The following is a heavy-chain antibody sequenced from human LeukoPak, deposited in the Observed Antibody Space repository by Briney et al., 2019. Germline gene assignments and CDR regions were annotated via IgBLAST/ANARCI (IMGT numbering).Heavy chain of an antibody. CDR2: ISAYNGNT. CDR3: ARIYCSSTSCYISSGYYGMGV. D-gene: IGHD2-2*02. J-gene: IGHJ6*02. Sequence: ASVKVSCKASGYTFTSYGISWVRQAPGQGLEWMGWISAYNGNTNYAQKLQGRVTMTTDTSTSTAYMELRSLRSDDTAVYYCARIYCSSTSCYISSGYYGMGVWGQGTTVTVSS. CDR1: GYTFTSYG. V-gene: IGHV1-18*01.